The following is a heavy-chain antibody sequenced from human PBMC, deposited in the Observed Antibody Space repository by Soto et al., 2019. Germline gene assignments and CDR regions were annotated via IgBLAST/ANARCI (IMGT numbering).Heavy chain of an antibody. Sequence: PSETLSLTCAVSGGSISSGGYSWSWIRQPPGKGLEWIGYIYYSGSTNYNPSLKSRVTISVDTSKNQFSLKLSSVTAADTAVYYCARPLYSYGPMDVWGQGTTVTVSS. V-gene: IGHV4-61*08. CDR3: ARPLYSYGPMDV. J-gene: IGHJ6*02. CDR1: GGSISSGGYS. D-gene: IGHD5-18*01. CDR2: IYYSGST.